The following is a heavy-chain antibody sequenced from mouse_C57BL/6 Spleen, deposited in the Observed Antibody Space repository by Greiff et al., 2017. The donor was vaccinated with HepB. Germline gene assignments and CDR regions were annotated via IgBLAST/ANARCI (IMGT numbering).Heavy chain of an antibody. V-gene: IGHV5-15*01. CDR1: GFTFSDYG. CDR2: ISNLAYSI. J-gene: IGHJ2*01. Sequence: EVKVVESGGGLVQPGGSLKLSCAASGFTFSDYGMAWVRQAPRKGPEWVAFISNLAYSIYYADTVTGRFTISRENAKNTLYLEMSSLRAEDTAMYYCASLNCVFDYWGQGTTLTVSS. D-gene: IGHD4-1*02. CDR3: ASLNCVFDY.